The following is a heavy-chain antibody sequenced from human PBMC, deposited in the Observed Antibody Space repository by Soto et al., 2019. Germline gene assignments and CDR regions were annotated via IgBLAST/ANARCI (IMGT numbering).Heavy chain of an antibody. Sequence: GGSLRLSCAASGFTFSSYAMSWVRQAPGKGLEWVSAISGSGGSTYYADSVKGRFTISRDNSKNTLYLQMNSLRAEDTAVYYFAKSYCYDSSCSYYFDYWGQGTLVTVSS. J-gene: IGHJ4*02. CDR1: GFTFSSYA. V-gene: IGHV3-23*01. CDR2: ISGSGGST. CDR3: AKSYCYDSSCSYYFDY. D-gene: IGHD3-22*01.